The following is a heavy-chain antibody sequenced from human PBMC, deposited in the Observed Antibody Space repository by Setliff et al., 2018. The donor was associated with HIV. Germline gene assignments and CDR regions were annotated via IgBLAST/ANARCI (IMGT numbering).Heavy chain of an antibody. CDR2: IYYSGST. V-gene: IGHV4-59*08. CDR1: GGSISNYY. CDR3: ARHVGYSSSSLDY. D-gene: IGHD6-6*01. J-gene: IGHJ4*02. Sequence: PSETLSLTCTVSGGSISNYYWSWIRQPPGKGLECIGYIYYSGSTNYNPSLRSRVTISVDTSQKQFSLKLSSVTAADTAVYYCARHVGYSSSSLDYWGQGTLVTVSS.